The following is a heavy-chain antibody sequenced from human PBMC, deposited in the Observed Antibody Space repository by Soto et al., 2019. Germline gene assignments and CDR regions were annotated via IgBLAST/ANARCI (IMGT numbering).Heavy chain of an antibody. CDR2: IWYDGSNK. D-gene: IGHD3-10*01. J-gene: IGHJ6*02. CDR1: GFTFSSYG. CDR3: ARDTARAMVRIYYSMDV. V-gene: IGHV3-33*01. Sequence: QVQLVESGGGVVQPGRSLRLSCAASGFTFSSYGMHWVRQAPGKGLAWVAVIWYDGSNKYYADSVKGRFTISRDNSKNTLYLQVNSLRAEDTAVYYWARDTARAMVRIYYSMDVWGQGTTVTVSS.